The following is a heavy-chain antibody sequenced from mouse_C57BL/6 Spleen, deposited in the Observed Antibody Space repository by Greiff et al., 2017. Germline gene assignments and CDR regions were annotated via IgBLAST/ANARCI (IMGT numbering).Heavy chain of an antibody. J-gene: IGHJ4*01. CDR3: ARVGYSNYDDYYYAMDY. CDR2: IDPSDSYT. CDR1: GYTFTSYW. Sequence: QVQLQQPGAELVMPGASVKLSCKASGYTFTSYWMHWVKQRPGQGLEWIGEIDPSDSYTNYNQKFKGKSTLTVDKSSSTAYMQLSSLPSEDSAVYYGARVGYSNYDDYYYAMDYWGQGTSVTVSS. V-gene: IGHV1-69*01. D-gene: IGHD2-5*01.